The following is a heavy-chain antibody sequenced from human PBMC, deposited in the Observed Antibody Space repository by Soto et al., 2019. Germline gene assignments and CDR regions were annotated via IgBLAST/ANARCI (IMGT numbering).Heavy chain of an antibody. J-gene: IGHJ6*02. D-gene: IGHD3-3*01. CDR3: ARIKLVEWFFINVDVYDMDV. CDR1: GFTFSSYG. CDR2: ISSDSRTI. Sequence: PGGSLRLSCAASGFTFSSYGMHWVRQAPGKGLEWVSFISSDSRTIYYADSVEGRFTVSRDNARNSVSLQMDSLRDEDAAVYYCARIKLVEWFFINVDVYDMDVWGQGTPVTVSS. V-gene: IGHV3-48*02.